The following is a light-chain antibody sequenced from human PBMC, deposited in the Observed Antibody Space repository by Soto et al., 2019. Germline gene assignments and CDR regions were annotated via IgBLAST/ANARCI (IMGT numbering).Light chain of an antibody. Sequence: ALTQPASVSGSPGQSITISCTGTSSDVGSYNLVSWYQQHPGKAPKLMIYEGSKRPSGVSNRFSGSKSCNTASLTISGLQSEDDADYYCCSYAGTNVLFGGVTKLTVL. CDR3: CSYAGTNVL. CDR1: SSDVGSYNL. V-gene: IGLV2-23*01. CDR2: EGS. J-gene: IGLJ2*01.